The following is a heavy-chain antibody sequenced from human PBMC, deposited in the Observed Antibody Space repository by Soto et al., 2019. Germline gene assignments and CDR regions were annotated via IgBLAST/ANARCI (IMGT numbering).Heavy chain of an antibody. D-gene: IGHD2-2*03. CDR2: IYSSENP. CDR3: ARLNGYCISNNCRGYCGMDL. V-gene: IGHV4-39*01. Sequence: SESLFVTCPVSGGSVSISCYSWGWIRQSPGSGLEWIGTIYSSENPYYNPSLLSRVTISVATSKNECSLRLGSVTAADTAVSHCARLNGYCISNNCRGYCGMDLWGEVSTVT. CDR1: GGSVSISCYS. J-gene: IGHJ6*02.